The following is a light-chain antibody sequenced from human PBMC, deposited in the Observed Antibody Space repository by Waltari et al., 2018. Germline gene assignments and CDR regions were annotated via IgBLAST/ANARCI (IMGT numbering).Light chain of an antibody. CDR3: QAWDSGTVV. Sequence: SYELTQPPSVSVSPGPTASITCSGDNLGDQYACWSQQKPGQSPVLVIYQNSKRRSGIPERFSGSISRKTATLTISAAQAMDEADYYCQAWDSGTVVFGGGTKLTVL. J-gene: IGLJ2*01. CDR2: QNS. CDR1: NLGDQY. V-gene: IGLV3-1*01.